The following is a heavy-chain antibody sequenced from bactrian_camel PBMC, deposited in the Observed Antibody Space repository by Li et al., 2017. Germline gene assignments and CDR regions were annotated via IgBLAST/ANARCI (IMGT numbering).Heavy chain of an antibody. V-gene: IGHV3S1*01. D-gene: IGHD7*01. J-gene: IGHJ4*01. CDR2: SDIDGTS. CDR3: AKGRPRLGLVAADLD. CDR1: VYTYSSYC. Sequence: HVQLVESGGGMVQPGGSLRLSCAASVYTYSSYCMGWFRQAPGKEREGVAASDIDGTSKYVDSVKGRFTVSRDNAKNTLYLQLDSLSTEDTATYHCAKGRPRLGLVAADLDGGQGTQVTVS.